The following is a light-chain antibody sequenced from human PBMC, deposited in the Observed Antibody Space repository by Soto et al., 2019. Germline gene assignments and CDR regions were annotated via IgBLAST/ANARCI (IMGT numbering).Light chain of an antibody. CDR1: QSVLYSSNNKNN. V-gene: IGKV4-1*01. CDR2: WAS. CDR3: QQYYSTPET. J-gene: IGKJ1*01. Sequence: DIVMTQSPDSLAVSLGERATINCKSSQSVLYSSNNKNNLAWYQQKPGQPPKLLIYWASTRESGVPDRFSDSGSGTDFTLTISGLQAEDVAVYYVQQYYSTPETFGQGTKVEIK.